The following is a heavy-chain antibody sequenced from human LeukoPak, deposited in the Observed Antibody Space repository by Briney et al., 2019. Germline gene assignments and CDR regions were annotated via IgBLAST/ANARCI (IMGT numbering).Heavy chain of an antibody. V-gene: IGHV3-72*01. D-gene: IGHD3-22*01. CDR1: GFTFSDHY. CDR2: SRNKANSYTT. J-gene: IGHJ4*02. Sequence: GGSLRLSCAASGFTFSDHYMDWVRQAPGKRLEWIGRSRNKANSYTTEYAASVKGRFTISRDDSKNSLYLQMNSLKTEDTAVYYCARQKYYYDNNGYYVFDYWGQGTLVTVSS. CDR3: ARQKYYYDNNGYYVFDY.